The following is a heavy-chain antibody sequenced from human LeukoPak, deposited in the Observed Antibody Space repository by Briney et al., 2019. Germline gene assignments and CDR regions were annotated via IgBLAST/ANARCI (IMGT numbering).Heavy chain of an antibody. D-gene: IGHD2/OR15-2a*01. Sequence: ASVKVSCKASGYTFTSYGIIWVRQAPGQGLEWMGWINTDTGNTNYAQKLQGRVTMTTDTSTSTAYMELRSLRSDDTAVYYCARLSMVDYYFDYWGQGTLVTVSS. CDR2: INTDTGNT. CDR3: ARLSMVDYYFDY. J-gene: IGHJ4*02. CDR1: GYTFTSYG. V-gene: IGHV1-18*01.